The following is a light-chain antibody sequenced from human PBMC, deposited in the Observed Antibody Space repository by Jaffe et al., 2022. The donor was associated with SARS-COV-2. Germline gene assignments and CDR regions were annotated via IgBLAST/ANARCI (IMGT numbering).Light chain of an antibody. J-gene: IGLJ1*01. CDR1: GSDIGASGY. V-gene: IGLV2-14*01. CDR3: SSKSISNIQV. Sequence: QSALTQPASVSGSPGQSITISCTGTGSDIGASGYVSWYQQRPGRAPQPLIFDVTNRPSGVSSRFSGSKSGDTASLTISGLQAEDEADYFCSSKSISNIQVFGTGTRVSVL. CDR2: DVT.